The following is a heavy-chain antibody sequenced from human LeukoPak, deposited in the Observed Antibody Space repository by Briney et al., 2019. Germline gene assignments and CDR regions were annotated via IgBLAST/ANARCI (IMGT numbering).Heavy chain of an antibody. J-gene: IGHJ5*02. Sequence: SETLSLTCTVSGGSISSSSYYWGWIRQPPGKGLEWIGSIYYSGSTYYNPSLKSRVTISVDTSKNQFSLKLSSVTAADTAVYYCAREGGSSSWYGENWFDPWGQGTLVTVSS. CDR2: IYYSGST. V-gene: IGHV4-39*07. CDR1: GGSISSSSYY. CDR3: AREGGSSSWYGENWFDP. D-gene: IGHD6-13*01.